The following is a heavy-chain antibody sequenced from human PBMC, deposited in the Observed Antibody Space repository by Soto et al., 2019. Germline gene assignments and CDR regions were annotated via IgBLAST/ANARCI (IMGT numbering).Heavy chain of an antibody. CDR3: ARDDWFDP. Sequence: VGSLRLSCAASGFTFSSYGMHWVRQAPGKGLEWVAVIWHEGSNKYYADSVKGRFTISRDNSKNTLYLQMNSLRAEDTAVYYCARDDWFDPWGQGTLVTVSS. CDR2: IWHEGSNK. CDR1: GFTFSSYG. V-gene: IGHV3-33*01. J-gene: IGHJ5*02.